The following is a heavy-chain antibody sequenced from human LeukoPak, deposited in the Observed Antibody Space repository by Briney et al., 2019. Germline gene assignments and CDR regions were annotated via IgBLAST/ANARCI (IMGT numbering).Heavy chain of an antibody. J-gene: IGHJ6*03. CDR3: ARQTPRYYDFWSGYHMDV. V-gene: IGHV4-34*01. D-gene: IGHD3-3*01. CDR2: INHSGST. Sequence: PSETLSLTCAVYGGSFSGYYWSWIRQPPGKGLEWIGEINHSGSTNYNPSLKSRVTISVDTSKNQFSLKLSSVTAADTAVYYCARQTPRYYDFWSGYHMDVWGKGTTVTVSS. CDR1: GGSFSGYY.